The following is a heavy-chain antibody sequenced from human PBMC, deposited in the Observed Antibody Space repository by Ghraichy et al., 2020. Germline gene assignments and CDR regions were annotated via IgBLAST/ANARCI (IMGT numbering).Heavy chain of an antibody. J-gene: IGHJ4*02. Sequence: GGSLRLSCAASGFTFSDHYMDWVRQAPGKGLEWVGRVKDKANSYITEYAASVKGRFTISRDDSKSSVDLQMDSLKTEDTAVYYCTRYTTGYKGSDYWGQGTLVTVSS. D-gene: IGHD5-24*01. CDR1: GFTFSDHY. V-gene: IGHV3-72*01. CDR3: TRYTTGYKGSDY. CDR2: VKDKANSYIT.